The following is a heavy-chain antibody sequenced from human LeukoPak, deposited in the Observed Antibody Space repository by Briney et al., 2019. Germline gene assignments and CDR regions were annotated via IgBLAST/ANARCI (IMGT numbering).Heavy chain of an antibody. CDR2: INPNSGGT. J-gene: IGHJ4*02. D-gene: IGHD2-15*01. Sequence: ASVKVSCKASGYTFIGYYIHWVRQAPGRGVEWMGWINPNSGGTNNAQKFQGRVTMTRDTSISTAYMELSRLRSEDTAVYYCARSSPLDYWGQGTLVTVSS. V-gene: IGHV1-2*02. CDR3: ARSSPLDY. CDR1: GYTFIGYY.